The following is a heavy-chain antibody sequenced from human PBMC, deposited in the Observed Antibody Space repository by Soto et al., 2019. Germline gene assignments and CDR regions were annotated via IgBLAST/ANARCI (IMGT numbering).Heavy chain of an antibody. CDR2: IIPLFGIV. CDR3: ARDHDYGEYYFNYFDY. D-gene: IGHD4-17*01. V-gene: IGHV1-69*01. CDR1: GVSSSRYA. Sequence: QVQLVQSGAEVKKPGSSVKVSCKASGVSSSRYAISWMRQAPGHGLEWMGGIIPLFGIVKYAQKFQGRVTVTADESTSTAYMELSSLRSEDTAVYYCARDHDYGEYYFNYFDYWGQGTLVTVTS. J-gene: IGHJ4*02.